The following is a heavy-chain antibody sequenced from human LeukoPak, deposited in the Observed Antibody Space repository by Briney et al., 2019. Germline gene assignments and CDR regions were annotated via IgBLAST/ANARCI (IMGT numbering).Heavy chain of an antibody. CDR1: GFTFSSYG. V-gene: IGHV3-33*03. CDR3: AKDSGSGSYYNVLDY. J-gene: IGHJ4*02. D-gene: IGHD3-10*01. Sequence: GRSLRLSCAASGFTFSSYGMHWVRQAPGKGLEWVAVIWYDGSNKYYADSVKGRFTISRDNAKNSLYLQMNSLRAEDTALYYCAKDSGSGSYYNVLDYWGQGTLVTVSS. CDR2: IWYDGSNK.